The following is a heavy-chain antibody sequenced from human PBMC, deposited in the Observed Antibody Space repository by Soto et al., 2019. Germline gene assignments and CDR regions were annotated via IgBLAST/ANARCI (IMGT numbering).Heavy chain of an antibody. CDR1: GVSFSDYY. D-gene: IGHD3-22*01. CDR2: INLNGYT. CDR3: AIGAWDNSAYYCLTVCARGIEVTFDS. Sequence: PSETLSLTCAVYGVSFSDYYWTWIRQSPERGLEWVGEINLNGYTKYSPSLQSRVTLSVDTTKKQVSLRLSSVTAADTAVYYCAIGAWDNSAYYCLTVCARGIEVTFDS. V-gene: IGHV4-34*01. J-gene: IGHJ5*01.